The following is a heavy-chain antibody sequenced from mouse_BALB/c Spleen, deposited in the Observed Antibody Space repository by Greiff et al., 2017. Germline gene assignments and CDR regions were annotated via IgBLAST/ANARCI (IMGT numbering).Heavy chain of an antibody. D-gene: IGHD2-4*01. CDR3: ARHEDRYDYPAWFAY. CDR1: GYTFTEYI. V-gene: IGHV1-62-2*01. J-gene: IGHJ3*01. CDR2: FYPGSGSI. Sequence: QVHVKQSGAELVKPGASVKLSCKASGYTFTEYIIHWVKQRSGQGLEWIGWFYPGSGSIKYNEKFKDKATLTADKSSSTVYMELSRLTSEDSAVYFCARHEDRYDYPAWFAYWGQGTLVTVSA.